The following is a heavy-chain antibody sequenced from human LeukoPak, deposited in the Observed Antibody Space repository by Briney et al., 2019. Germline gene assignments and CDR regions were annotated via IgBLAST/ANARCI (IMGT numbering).Heavy chain of an antibody. V-gene: IGHV3-7*05. CDR3: ARDGMGVIKAFDI. CDR2: IKQDGSEK. CDR1: GFTFSSHW. Sequence: GESLKIPCAASGFTFSSHWMSWVRQAPGKGLEWVVNIKQDGSEKYYVDSVRGRFTISRDNAKNSLYLQMNSLRVEDTAVYYCARDGMGVIKAFDIWGQGTMVTVSS. J-gene: IGHJ3*02. D-gene: IGHD3-10*01.